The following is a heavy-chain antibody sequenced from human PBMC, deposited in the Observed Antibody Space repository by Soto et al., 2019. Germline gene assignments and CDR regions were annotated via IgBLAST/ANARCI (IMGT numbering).Heavy chain of an antibody. D-gene: IGHD3-22*01. V-gene: IGHV4-34*01. CDR2: INHSGST. CDR3: ARDYYDSSGRPTIDY. J-gene: IGHJ4*02. Sequence: QVQLQQWGAGLLKPSETLSLTCAVYGGSFSGYYWSWIRQPPGKGLEGIGEINHSGSTNYNPSLKSRVTISVDTSKNPFSLKLSSVTAADTAVYYCARDYYDSSGRPTIDYWGQGTLVTVSS. CDR1: GGSFSGYY.